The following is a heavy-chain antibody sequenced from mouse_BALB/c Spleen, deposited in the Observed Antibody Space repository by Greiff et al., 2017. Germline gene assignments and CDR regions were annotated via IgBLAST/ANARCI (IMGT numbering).Heavy chain of an antibody. CDR1: GFSLSRYS. Sequence: QVQLKESGPGLVAPSQSLSITCTVSGFSLSRYSVHWVRQPPGKGLEWLGMIWGGGSTDYKSALKSRLSISKDNSKSQVFLQMNSLQTDDTAMYYCARRSDLPYAMDYWGQGTSVTVSA. D-gene: IGHD6-1*01. J-gene: IGHJ4*01. CDR3: ARRSDLPYAMDY. CDR2: IWGGGST. V-gene: IGHV2-6-4*01.